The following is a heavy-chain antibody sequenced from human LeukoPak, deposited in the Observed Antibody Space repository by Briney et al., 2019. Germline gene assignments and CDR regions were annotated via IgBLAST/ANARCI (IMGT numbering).Heavy chain of an antibody. CDR1: GGSISSSSYY. J-gene: IGHJ4*02. CDR2: IYYSGST. Sequence: PSETLSLTCTVSGGSISSSSYYWGWIRQPPGKGLEWIGSIYYSGSTYYNPSLKSRVTISVDTSKNQFSLKLSSVTAADTAVYYCARRVGTPSIAAAAYFDYWGQGTLVTVSS. CDR3: ARRVGTPSIAAAAYFDY. V-gene: IGHV4-39*01. D-gene: IGHD6-13*01.